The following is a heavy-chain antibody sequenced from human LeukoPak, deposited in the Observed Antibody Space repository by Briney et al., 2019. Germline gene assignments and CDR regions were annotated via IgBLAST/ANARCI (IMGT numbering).Heavy chain of an antibody. CDR2: INHSGST. CDR3: ASVVVPAAIASYYYGMDV. CDR1: GGSISSSSYS. D-gene: IGHD2-2*01. V-gene: IGHV4-39*07. Sequence: SETLSLTCTVSGGSISSSSYSWSWIRQPPGKGLEWIGEINHSGSTNYNPSLKSRVTISVDTSKNQFSLKLSSVTAADTAVYYCASVVVPAAIASYYYGMDVWGQGTTVTVSS. J-gene: IGHJ6*02.